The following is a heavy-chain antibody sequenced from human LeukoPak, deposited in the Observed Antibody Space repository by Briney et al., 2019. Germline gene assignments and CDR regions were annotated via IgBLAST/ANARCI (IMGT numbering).Heavy chain of an antibody. Sequence: SETLSLTCAVYGGSFSGYYWSRIRQPPGKGLEWIGEINHSGSTNYNPSLKSRVTISVDTSKNQFSLKLSSVTAADTAVYYCARGRSRPPAYCSGGSCKQYYFDYWGQGTLVTVSS. V-gene: IGHV4-34*01. D-gene: IGHD2-15*01. J-gene: IGHJ4*02. CDR3: ARGRSRPPAYCSGGSCKQYYFDY. CDR2: INHSGST. CDR1: GGSFSGYY.